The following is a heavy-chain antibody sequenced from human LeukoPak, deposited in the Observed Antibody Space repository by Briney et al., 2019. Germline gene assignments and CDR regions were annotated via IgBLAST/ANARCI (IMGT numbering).Heavy chain of an antibody. Sequence: GGSLRLSCAASGFTVSSNYMSWVRQAPGKGLEWVSVIYSCGRTYYADSVKGRFTISRDNSRNTLYLQMNSLRAEDTAVYYCAKDRANWAIDDWGQGTQVTVSS. D-gene: IGHD3-16*01. CDR2: IYSCGRT. CDR1: GFTVSSNY. CDR3: AKDRANWAIDD. V-gene: IGHV3-66*03. J-gene: IGHJ4*02.